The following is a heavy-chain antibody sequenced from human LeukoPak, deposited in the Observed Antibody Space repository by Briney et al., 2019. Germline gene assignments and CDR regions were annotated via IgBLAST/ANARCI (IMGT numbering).Heavy chain of an antibody. CDR1: GFTFSNSW. CDR3: ARSVAKVGHYYYYGMDV. V-gene: IGHV3-7*01. Sequence: GGSLRLSCAASGFTFSNSWMSWVRQAPGKGLEWVATIKPDGSAQYYVDSVKGRFTISRDNAKNSLFLQINSLRAEDTAVYYCARSVAKVGHYYYYGMDVWGQGTTVTVSS. J-gene: IGHJ6*02. CDR2: IKPDGSAQ. D-gene: IGHD5/OR15-5a*01.